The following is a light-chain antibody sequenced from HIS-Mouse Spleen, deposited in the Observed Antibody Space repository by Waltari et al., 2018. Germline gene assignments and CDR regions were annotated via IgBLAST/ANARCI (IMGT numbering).Light chain of an antibody. Sequence: QSALTQPASVSGSPGQSITISCTGTSRDVGSYNLFPWYQQHPGKAPKLMIYEGSKRPSGVSNRFSGSKSGNTASLTISGLQAEDEADYYCCSYAGSSTLDVVFGGGTKLTVL. V-gene: IGLV2-23*03. CDR1: SRDVGSYNL. CDR2: EGS. CDR3: CSYAGSSTLDVV. J-gene: IGLJ2*01.